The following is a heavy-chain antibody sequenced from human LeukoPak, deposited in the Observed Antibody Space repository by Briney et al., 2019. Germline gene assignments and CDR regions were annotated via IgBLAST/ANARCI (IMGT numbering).Heavy chain of an antibody. CDR3: AGAFDY. Sequence: SETLSLTCTVSGGSITSGSYYWTWIRQSAGKGLEWIGRIYINGNTNYNPSLKGRVTISVDTSKNQFSLKLSSVTAADTAVYYCAGAFDYWGQGTLVTVSS. CDR2: IYINGNT. J-gene: IGHJ4*02. V-gene: IGHV4-61*02. CDR1: GGSITSGSYY.